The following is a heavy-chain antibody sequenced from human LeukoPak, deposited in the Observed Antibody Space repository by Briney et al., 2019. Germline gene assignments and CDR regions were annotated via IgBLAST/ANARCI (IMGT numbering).Heavy chain of an antibody. Sequence: GGSLRLSCAASGFTFSSYGMHWVRQAPGKGLEWVAVIWYDGSNKYYADSVKGRFTISRDNSKNTLYLQMNSLRAEDTAVYYCAREGPYYDFWSGSLANYYYGMDVWGQGTTVTVSS. V-gene: IGHV3-33*01. CDR2: IWYDGSNK. CDR1: GFTFSSYG. D-gene: IGHD3-3*01. CDR3: AREGPYYDFWSGSLANYYYGMDV. J-gene: IGHJ6*02.